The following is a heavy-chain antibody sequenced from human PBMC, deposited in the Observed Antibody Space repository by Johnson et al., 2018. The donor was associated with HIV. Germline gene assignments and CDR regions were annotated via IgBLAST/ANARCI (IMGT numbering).Heavy chain of an antibody. J-gene: IGHJ3*01. CDR1: GFTVSSNY. Sequence: VQLVESGGGLVRPGGSLRLSCAVSGFTVSSNYMSWVRQAPGKGLEWVSAISGSGGSTYYADSVKGRFTISRDNSKNSLYLQMNSLRAEDTAVYYCARDGESQQLPLGDAFDVWGQGTMVTVSS. V-gene: IGHV3-23*04. CDR2: ISGSGGST. D-gene: IGHD6-13*01. CDR3: ARDGESQQLPLGDAFDV.